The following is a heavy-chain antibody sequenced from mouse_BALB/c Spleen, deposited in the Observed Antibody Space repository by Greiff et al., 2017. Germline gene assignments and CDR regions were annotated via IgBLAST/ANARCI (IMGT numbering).Heavy chain of an antibody. Sequence: EVQLVESGGGLVQPGGSRKLSCAASGFTFSSFGMHWVRQAPEKGLEWVAYISSGSSTIYYADTVKGRFIISRDNPKNTLFLQMTSLRSEDTAMYYCARGNLGFAYWGQGTLVTVSA. V-gene: IGHV5-17*02. J-gene: IGHJ3*01. CDR2: ISSGSSTI. CDR1: GFTFSSFG. CDR3: ARGNLGFAY.